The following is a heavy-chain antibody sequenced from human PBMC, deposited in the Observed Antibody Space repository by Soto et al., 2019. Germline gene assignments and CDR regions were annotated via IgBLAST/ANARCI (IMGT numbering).Heavy chain of an antibody. V-gene: IGHV4-39*01. CDR2: IYYSGST. J-gene: IGHJ4*02. CDR3: ARRVSGSYSDY. D-gene: IGHD3-10*01. CDR1: GGSISSSSYY. Sequence: SETLSLTCTVSGGSISSSSYYWGWIRQPPGKGLEWIGSIYYSGSTYYNPSLKSRVTISVDTSKNQFSLKLTSVTAADTAVYYCARRVSGSYSDYWGQGPLVTASS.